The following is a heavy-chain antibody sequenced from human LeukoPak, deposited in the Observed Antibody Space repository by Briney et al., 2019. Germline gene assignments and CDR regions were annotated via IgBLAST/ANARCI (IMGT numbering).Heavy chain of an antibody. V-gene: IGHV1-69*01. CDR1: GGTFSSYA. CDR3: ARDEGDTMVPGKNRFDP. D-gene: IGHD3-10*01. J-gene: IGHJ5*02. CDR2: IIPIFGTA. Sequence: SVKVSCKASGGTFSSYAISWVRQAPGQGLEWMGGIIPIFGTANYAQKFQGRVTITADESTSTAYMELSSLRSEDTAVYYCARDEGDTMVPGKNRFDPWGQGTLVTVSS.